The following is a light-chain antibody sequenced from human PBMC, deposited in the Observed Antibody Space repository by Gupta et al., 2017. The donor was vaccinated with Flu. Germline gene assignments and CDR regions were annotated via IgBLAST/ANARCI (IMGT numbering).Light chain of an antibody. CDR3: RHHHRLPRT. V-gene: IGKV1-33*01. CDR1: QDIGKY. Sequence: DTKMTQSPSSLSASVGDRVTIPCQASQDIGKYLNWYQQKPGQAPKLLISEASKGEKGVPSRFSGSGYGTEFTFTISDRQPEDVATYYCRHHHRLPRTFGQGTXVEIK. J-gene: IGKJ1*01. CDR2: EAS.